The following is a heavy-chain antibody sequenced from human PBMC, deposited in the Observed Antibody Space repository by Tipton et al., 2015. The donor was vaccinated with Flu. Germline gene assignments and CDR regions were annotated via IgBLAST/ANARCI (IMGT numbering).Heavy chain of an antibody. CDR1: GDSIGYPYY. Sequence: TLSLTCSVSGDSIGYPYYWGWIRQPAGKGLEWIGRIYSSGSTDYNPSLKSRVTMSVDTSKNQFSLKLSSVTAADTAVYHCARDLSAVAGSYFDYWGQGTLVTVSS. CDR2: IYSSGST. D-gene: IGHD6-19*01. J-gene: IGHJ4*02. CDR3: ARDLSAVAGSYFDY. V-gene: IGHV4-4*07.